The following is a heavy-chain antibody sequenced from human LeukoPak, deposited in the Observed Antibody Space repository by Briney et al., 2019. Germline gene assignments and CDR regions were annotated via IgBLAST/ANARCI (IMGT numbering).Heavy chain of an antibody. Sequence: GSLRLSCAASGFTFSSYSMNWVRQAPGKGLEWVSFIYSGGNTHNSDSVKGRFTISRDNSKNTLYLQMNSLRAEDTAVYYCARRAGDYSHPYDYWGQGTLVTVSS. V-gene: IGHV3-53*01. CDR2: IYSGGNT. D-gene: IGHD3-22*01. CDR3: ARRAGDYSHPYDY. J-gene: IGHJ4*02. CDR1: GFTFSSYS.